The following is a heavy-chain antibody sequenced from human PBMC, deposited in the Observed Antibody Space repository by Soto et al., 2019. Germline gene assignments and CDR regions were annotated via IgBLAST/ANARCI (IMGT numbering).Heavy chain of an antibody. J-gene: IGHJ6*03. CDR2: ISGSGGST. CDR1: GFTFSSYA. V-gene: IGHV3-23*01. CDR3: AKDKTGTTDDYYYMDV. D-gene: IGHD1-1*01. Sequence: EVQLLESGGGLVQPGGSLRLSCAASGFTFSSYAMSWVRQAPGKGLEWVSAISGSGGSTYYADSVKGRFTISRDNSKNTLYLQMNSLRAEDTAVYYCAKDKTGTTDDYYYMDVWGKGTTVTVSS.